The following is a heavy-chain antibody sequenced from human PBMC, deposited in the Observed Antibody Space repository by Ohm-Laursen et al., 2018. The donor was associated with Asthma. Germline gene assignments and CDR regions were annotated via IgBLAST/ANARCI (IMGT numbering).Heavy chain of an antibody. Sequence: SLRLSCTASGFTFRSYAMHWVRQAPGKGLEWVAVISYDGSNKYYADSVKGRFTISRDNSKNTLYLQMNSLRAEDTAVYYCARSMRWLQPYFDYWGQGTLVTVSS. CDR3: ARSMRWLQPYFDY. CDR2: ISYDGSNK. D-gene: IGHD5-24*01. V-gene: IGHV3-30-3*01. CDR1: GFTFRSYA. J-gene: IGHJ4*02.